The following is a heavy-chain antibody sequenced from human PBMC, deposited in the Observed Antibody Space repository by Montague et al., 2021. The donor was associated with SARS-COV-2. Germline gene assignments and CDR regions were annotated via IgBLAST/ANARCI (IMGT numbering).Heavy chain of an antibody. Sequence: TLSLTCTVSGGSISSASYYWSWIRQPAGKGLAWIGHIYSTVTTNYNPSLKSRVTISVDLSKNQFSLKMTSVTAADTAVYYCARDPHDYGWFDPWGQGTLVTVSS. V-gene: IGHV4-61*09. D-gene: IGHD4-17*01. CDR2: IYSTVTT. J-gene: IGHJ5*02. CDR3: ARDPHDYGWFDP. CDR1: GGSISSASYY.